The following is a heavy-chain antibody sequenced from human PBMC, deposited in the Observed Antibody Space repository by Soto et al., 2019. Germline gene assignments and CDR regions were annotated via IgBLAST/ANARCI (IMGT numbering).Heavy chain of an antibody. Sequence: PGGSLRLSCAASGFTFSSYAMSWVRQAPGKGLEWVSNIRGDGSRTYFVDSVKGRFTISRDNAKNTVDLQMNSLRAEDTAVYYCATTQSFDYWGQGTLVTVSS. CDR3: ATTQSFDY. CDR1: GFTFSSYA. J-gene: IGHJ4*02. V-gene: IGHV3-7*01. CDR2: IRGDGSRT.